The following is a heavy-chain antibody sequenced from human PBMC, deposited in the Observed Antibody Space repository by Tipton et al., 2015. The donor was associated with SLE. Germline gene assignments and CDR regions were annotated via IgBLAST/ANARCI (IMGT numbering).Heavy chain of an antibody. CDR2: IKEDGSEK. V-gene: IGHV3-7*01. CDR1: GFTFSRYW. J-gene: IGHJ4*02. CDR3: ARGPYSSGSIDY. D-gene: IGHD6-19*01. Sequence: SLRLSCAASGFTFSRYWMNWVRQAPGKGLERVAHIKEDGSEKNYMDSVKGRFTVSRDNAKNLLYLQMNNLRAEDTAVYYCARGPYSSGSIDYWGQGTLVTVSS.